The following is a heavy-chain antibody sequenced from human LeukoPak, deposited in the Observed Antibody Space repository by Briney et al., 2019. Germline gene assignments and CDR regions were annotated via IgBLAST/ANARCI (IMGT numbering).Heavy chain of an antibody. D-gene: IGHD3-16*02. V-gene: IGHV1-2*02. J-gene: IGHJ5*02. CDR1: GYTFTSYG. Sequence: ASVKVSCKASGYTFTSYGISWVRQAPGQGLEWMGWINPNSGGTNYAQKFQGRVTMTRDTSISTAYMELSRLRSDDTAVYYCARDSLPGELSLYGNWFDPWGQGTLVTVSS. CDR3: ARDSLPGELSLYGNWFDP. CDR2: INPNSGGT.